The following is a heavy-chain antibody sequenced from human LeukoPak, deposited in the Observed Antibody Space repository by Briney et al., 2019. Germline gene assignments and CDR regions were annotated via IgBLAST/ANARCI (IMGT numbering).Heavy chain of an antibody. CDR2: IYHSGST. J-gene: IGHJ6*03. D-gene: IGHD5-12*01. V-gene: IGHV4-38-2*01. CDR1: GGSLSEFY. Sequence: SETLSLTCAVSGGSLSEFYWNWIRQSPVKGLEWIGSIYHSGSTYYNPSLKSRVTISVDTSKNQFSLKLSSVTAADTAVYYCARVVATIWGYYYYYMDVWGKGTTVTVSS. CDR3: ARVVATIWGYYYYYMDV.